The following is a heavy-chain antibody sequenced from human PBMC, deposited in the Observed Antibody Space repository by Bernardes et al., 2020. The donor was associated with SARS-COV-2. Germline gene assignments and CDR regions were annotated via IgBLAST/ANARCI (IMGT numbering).Heavy chain of an antibody. J-gene: IGHJ6*02. CDR3: ARGRVDIHVLDV. V-gene: IGHV4-34*01. CDR1: GGSFSGRYWY. CDR2: ISQSGST. Sequence: SETLSLTCAVYGGSFSGRYWYWTWIRQTPGKGLEWIGEISQSGSTNYNPSLKSRVTISADTSKNQFSLKVSSVTAADTAVYYCARGRVDIHVLDVWGQGTTVTVFS. D-gene: IGHD3-16*01.